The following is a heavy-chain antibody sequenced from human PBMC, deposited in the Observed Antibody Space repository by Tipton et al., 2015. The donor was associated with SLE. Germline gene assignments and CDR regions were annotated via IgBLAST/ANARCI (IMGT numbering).Heavy chain of an antibody. Sequence: GLVKPSETLSLTCAVYGGSFSGYYWSWIRQPPGKGLEWIGEINHSGSTNYNPSLKSRVTISVDTSKNQFSLKLSSVTAADTAVYFCARDGSPGWFDPWGQGTLVTVSS. D-gene: IGHD1-26*01. CDR2: INHSGST. V-gene: IGHV4-34*01. CDR3: ARDGSPGWFDP. CDR1: GGSFSGYY. J-gene: IGHJ5*02.